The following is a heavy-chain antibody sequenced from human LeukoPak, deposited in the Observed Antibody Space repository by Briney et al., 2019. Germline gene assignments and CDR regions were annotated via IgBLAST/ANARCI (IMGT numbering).Heavy chain of an antibody. CDR1: GYTFTRYD. Sequence: ASVNVSCKASGYTFTRYDINWVRQATGQGLEWMGWMNPNSGNTGYAQKFQGRVTMTRNTSISTAYMELSSLRSEDTAVYYCARCSTRYARWFDPWGQGTLVTVSS. V-gene: IGHV1-8*01. CDR3: ARCSTRYARWFDP. CDR2: MNPNSGNT. J-gene: IGHJ5*02. D-gene: IGHD2-2*01.